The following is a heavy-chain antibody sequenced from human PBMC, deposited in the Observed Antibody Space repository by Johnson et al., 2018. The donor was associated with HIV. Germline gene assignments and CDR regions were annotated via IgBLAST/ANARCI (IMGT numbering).Heavy chain of an antibody. Sequence: VQLVESGGGVVRPGGSLRLSCAASGFTFDDYGMSWVRQAPGKGLEWVSGINWNGGSTGYADSMRGRLTISRDNSKNTVYLQMNSLRAEDTAVYYCARAEPWDRRHYAFDIWGQGTVVTVSS. V-gene: IGHV3-20*04. CDR2: INWNGGST. D-gene: IGHD1-1*01. J-gene: IGHJ3*02. CDR1: GFTFDDYG. CDR3: ARAEPWDRRHYAFDI.